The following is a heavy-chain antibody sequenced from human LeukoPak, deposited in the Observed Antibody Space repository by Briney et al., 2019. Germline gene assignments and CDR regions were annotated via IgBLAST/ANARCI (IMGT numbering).Heavy chain of an antibody. V-gene: IGHV1-69*13. CDR3: ARDLRPHCSGGSCYTLDY. CDR1: GGTFSSYA. CDR2: IIPIFGTA. Sequence: SAKVSCKASGGTFSSYAISWVRQAPGQGLEWMGGIIPIFGTANYAQKFQGRVTITADESTSTAYMELSSLRSEDTAVYYCARDLRPHCSGGSCYTLDYWGQGTLVTVSS. D-gene: IGHD2-15*01. J-gene: IGHJ4*02.